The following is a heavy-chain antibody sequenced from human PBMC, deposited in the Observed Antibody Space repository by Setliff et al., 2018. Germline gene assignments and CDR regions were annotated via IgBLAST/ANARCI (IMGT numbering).Heavy chain of an antibody. Sequence: SVKVSCKASGGTFSSYVISWVREAPGQGLEWMGGIIPMFGTNYAQKFQGRVTITADESTSTAYMELSSLRSEDTAVYFCAREAGRGEFYFDYWGQGTLVTVSS. J-gene: IGHJ4*02. CDR3: AREAGRGEFYFDY. D-gene: IGHD2-15*01. CDR1: GGTFSSYV. V-gene: IGHV1-69*13. CDR2: IIPMFGT.